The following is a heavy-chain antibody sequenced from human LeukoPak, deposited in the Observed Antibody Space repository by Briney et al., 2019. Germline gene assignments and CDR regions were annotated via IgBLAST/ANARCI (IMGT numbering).Heavy chain of an antibody. Sequence: GGSLILSCAASGFTFSSYSMNWVRQAPGKGLEWVSSISSSSSYIYYADSVKGRFTISRDNAKNSLYLQMNSLRAEDTAVYYCASGTDYDFWSGYPPSFDYWGQGTPVTVSS. D-gene: IGHD3-3*01. J-gene: IGHJ4*02. CDR2: ISSSSSYI. CDR1: GFTFSSYS. CDR3: ASGTDYDFWSGYPPSFDY. V-gene: IGHV3-21*01.